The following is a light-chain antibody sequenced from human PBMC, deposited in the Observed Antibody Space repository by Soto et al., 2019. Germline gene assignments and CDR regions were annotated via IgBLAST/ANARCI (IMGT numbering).Light chain of an antibody. Sequence: QSALTQPASVSGSPGQSITISCTGTSSDVGGYNYVSWYQQHPGKAPKLMIYDVSNRPSGVSNRFSGPKSGNTASLTISGLQAEDEADYYCSSYRSRSTLLYVFGTGTKLTVL. V-gene: IGLV2-14*01. CDR2: DVS. CDR3: SSYRSRSTLLYV. J-gene: IGLJ1*01. CDR1: SSDVGGYNY.